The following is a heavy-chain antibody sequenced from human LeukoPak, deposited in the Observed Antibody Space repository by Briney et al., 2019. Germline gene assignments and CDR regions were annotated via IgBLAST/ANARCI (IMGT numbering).Heavy chain of an antibody. V-gene: IGHV1-69*04. D-gene: IGHD4-17*01. J-gene: IGHJ4*02. Sequence: SVKVSCKASGGTFSSYAISWVRRAPGQGLEWMGRIIPILGIANYAQKFQGRVTITADKSTSTAYMELSSLRSEDTAVYYCARSRGLRILGSFDYWGQGTLVTVSS. CDR2: IIPILGIA. CDR3: ARSRGLRILGSFDY. CDR1: GGTFSSYA.